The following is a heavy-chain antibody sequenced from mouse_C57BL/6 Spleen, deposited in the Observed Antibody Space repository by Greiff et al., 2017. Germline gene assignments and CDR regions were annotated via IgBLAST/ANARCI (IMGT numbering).Heavy chain of an antibody. D-gene: IGHD1-1*01. Sequence: EVHLVESGEGLVKPGGSLKLSCAASGFTFSSYAMSWVRQTPEKRLEWVAYISSGGDYIYYADTVKGRFTISRDNARNTLYLQLSSLKSEDTAMYYCTRVPLRSYFDYWGQGTTLTVSS. V-gene: IGHV5-9-1*02. J-gene: IGHJ2*01. CDR3: TRVPLRSYFDY. CDR2: ISSGGDYI. CDR1: GFTFSSYA.